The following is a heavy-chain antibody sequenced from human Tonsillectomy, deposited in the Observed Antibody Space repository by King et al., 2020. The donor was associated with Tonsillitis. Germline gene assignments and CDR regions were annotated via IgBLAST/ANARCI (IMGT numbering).Heavy chain of an antibody. V-gene: IGHV3-30*18. CDR2: ISYDGSTK. CDR1: GFTFSNYG. Sequence: QVQLVESGGGVVQPGRSLRLSCAASGFTFSNYGMHWVRQAPGKGLEWVALISYDGSTKYYADSVKGRFTISRDNSKNTLYLQMNSLRVEDTAVYYCAKNYGGNKFYFDYWGQGTLVTVSS. CDR3: AKNYGGNKFYFDY. D-gene: IGHD4-23*01. J-gene: IGHJ4*02.